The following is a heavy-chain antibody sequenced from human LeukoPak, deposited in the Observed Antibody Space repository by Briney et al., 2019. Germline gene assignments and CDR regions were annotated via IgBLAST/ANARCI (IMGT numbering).Heavy chain of an antibody. CDR3: ARGRVAARGRHWFDP. V-gene: IGHV4-34*01. Sequence: SETLSLTCAVYGGSFSGYYWSWIRQPPGKGLEWIGETNHSGSTNYNPSLKSLVTISVDTSKNQFSLKLSSVTAADTAVYYCARGRVAARGRHWFDPWGQGTLVTVSS. CDR1: GGSFSGYY. D-gene: IGHD6-6*01. J-gene: IGHJ5*02. CDR2: TNHSGST.